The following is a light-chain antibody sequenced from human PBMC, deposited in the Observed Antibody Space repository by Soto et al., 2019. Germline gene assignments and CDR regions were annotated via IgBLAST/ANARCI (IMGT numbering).Light chain of an antibody. Sequence: QSALTQPRSVSGSPGQSVTISCTGTSDDVGDYNYVSWYQHHPGKAPKLMIYDVNKRPSGVPDRFSGSTSGNTASLTISGIQADDEADYYCCSFAVTYTVFGTGTKVTVL. V-gene: IGLV2-11*01. CDR3: CSFAVTYTV. CDR2: DVN. J-gene: IGLJ1*01. CDR1: SDDVGDYNY.